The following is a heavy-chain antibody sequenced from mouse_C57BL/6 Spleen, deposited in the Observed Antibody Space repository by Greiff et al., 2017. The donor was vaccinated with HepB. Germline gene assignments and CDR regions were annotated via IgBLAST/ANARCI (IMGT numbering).Heavy chain of an antibody. CDR1: GFTFSSYA. CDR3: AREGSTMVTVYYFDY. J-gene: IGHJ2*01. Sequence: EVMLVESGGGLVKPGGSLKLSCAASGFTFSSYAMSWVRQTPEKRLEWVATISDGGSYTYYPDNVKGRFTISRDNAKNNLYLQMSHLKSEDTAMYYCAREGSTMVTVYYFDYWGQGTTLTVSS. D-gene: IGHD2-2*01. CDR2: ISDGGSYT. V-gene: IGHV5-4*01.